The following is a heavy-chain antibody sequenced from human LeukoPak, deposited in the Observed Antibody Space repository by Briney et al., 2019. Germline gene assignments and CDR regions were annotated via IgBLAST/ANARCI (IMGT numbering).Heavy chain of an antibody. CDR3: ARAGFTGLPYSSGWTTRSMRGGNDY. Sequence: TSETLSLTCSVSGGSVSSGSYYWSWIRQPPGKGLEWIGDIYYSGTTNYSPSLKSRVTISVDTSKNQFSLKLSSVTAADTAVYYCARAGFTGLPYSSGWTTRSMRGGNDYWGQGTLVTVSS. CDR1: GGSVSSGSYY. J-gene: IGHJ4*02. V-gene: IGHV4-61*01. D-gene: IGHD6-19*01. CDR2: IYYSGTT.